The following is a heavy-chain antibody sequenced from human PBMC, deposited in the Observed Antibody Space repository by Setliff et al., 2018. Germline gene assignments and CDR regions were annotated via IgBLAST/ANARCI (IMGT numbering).Heavy chain of an antibody. J-gene: IGHJ4*02. D-gene: IGHD3-3*01. CDR2: IDRSGSTI. V-gene: IGHV3-11*01. Sequence: PGGSLRLSCAASGFTFSDHYMSWIRQVPGKGLQWVAYIDRSGSTIFYTDSVNGRFSISRDNAKRSLFLQMSNLTTEDTALYYCAKDNDRYNFWSGPIDYWGQGTLVTVSS. CDR1: GFTFSDHY. CDR3: AKDNDRYNFWSGPIDY.